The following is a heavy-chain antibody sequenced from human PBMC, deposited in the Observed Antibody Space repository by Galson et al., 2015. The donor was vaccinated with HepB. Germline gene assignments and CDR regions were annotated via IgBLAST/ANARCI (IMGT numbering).Heavy chain of an antibody. Sequence: LRLSCAASGFSFSSYATHWVRQAPGKGLEWVALISYDGGNKYYADSVRGRFTISRDNSKNTLYLEMNSLRAEDTAMYYCARDPPGLTTWETYHFDYWGQGTLVTVSS. CDR1: GFSFSSYA. CDR3: ARDPPGLTTWETYHFDY. V-gene: IGHV3-30*04. J-gene: IGHJ4*02. D-gene: IGHD4-17*01. CDR2: ISYDGGNK.